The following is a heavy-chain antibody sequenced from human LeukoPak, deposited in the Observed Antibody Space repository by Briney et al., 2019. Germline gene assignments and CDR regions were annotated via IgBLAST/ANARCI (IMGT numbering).Heavy chain of an antibody. Sequence: ASVKVSCMASGGTFSSYAISWVRQAPGQGLEGMGGIIPIFGTANYAQKFQGGVTITADESTSTAYMELSSLRSEDTAVYYCARRSASVPAAIYSTHNWFDPWGQGTLVTVSS. CDR1: GGTFSSYA. CDR3: ARRSASVPAAIYSTHNWFDP. D-gene: IGHD2-2*02. V-gene: IGHV1-69*13. CDR2: IIPIFGTA. J-gene: IGHJ5*02.